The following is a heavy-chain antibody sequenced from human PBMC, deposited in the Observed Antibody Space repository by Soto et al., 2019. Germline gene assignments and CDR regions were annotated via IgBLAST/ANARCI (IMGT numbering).Heavy chain of an antibody. CDR1: GYSFTSYG. J-gene: IGHJ4*02. V-gene: IGHV1-18*01. CDR2: ISAYNGNT. Sequence: ASVKVSCKASGYSFTSYGISWVRQAPGQGLEWMGWISAYNGNTKYAQKLQGRVTMTTDTSTSTAYMELRSLRSDDTAVFYCAREMVRGVGSDYWGQGTLVTVSS. D-gene: IGHD3-10*01. CDR3: AREMVRGVGSDY.